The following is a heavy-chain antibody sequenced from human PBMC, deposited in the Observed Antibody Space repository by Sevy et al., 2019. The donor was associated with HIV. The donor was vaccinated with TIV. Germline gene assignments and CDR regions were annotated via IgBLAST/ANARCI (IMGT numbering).Heavy chain of an antibody. D-gene: IGHD4-17*01. V-gene: IGHV3-73*01. Sequence: GGSLRLSCAASGFTFSGSAMHWVRQASGKGLEWVGRIRSKANSYATAYAASVKGRFTISRDDYKNTAYLQMNSLKTEDTDVYYCTRQNVDYGDGHFYYYYGMVVWGQGTTVTASS. CDR1: GFTFSGSA. CDR3: TRQNVDYGDGHFYYYYGMVV. J-gene: IGHJ6*02. CDR2: IRSKANSYAT.